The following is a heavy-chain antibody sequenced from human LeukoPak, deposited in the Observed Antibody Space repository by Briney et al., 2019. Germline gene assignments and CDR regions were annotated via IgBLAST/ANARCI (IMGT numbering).Heavy chain of an antibody. V-gene: IGHV3-21*01. CDR1: GFTFSSHA. J-gene: IGHJ4*02. CDR3: AKNRATVTTSDADY. D-gene: IGHD4-11*01. Sequence: NPGGSLRLSCAASGFTFSSHAMTWVRQAPGKGPEWVSSISSSSNYIYYADSVKGRFTISRDNAKSSLYLQMSSLRAEDTAVYYCAKNRATVTTSDADYWGQGTLVTVSS. CDR2: ISSSSNYI.